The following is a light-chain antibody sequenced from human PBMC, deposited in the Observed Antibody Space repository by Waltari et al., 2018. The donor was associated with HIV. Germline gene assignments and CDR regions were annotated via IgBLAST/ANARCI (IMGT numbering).Light chain of an antibody. V-gene: IGKV3-20*01. CDR2: GAS. CDR1: QSVSSSD. Sequence: EIVLTQSPGTLSLSPGEGATLAGRASQSVSSSDLAWYQQKPGQAPRLLIYGASNRATGIPDRFRGSGSGTDFTFTISRLEPEDTAVYYCQQYGRSPYTFGQGTNLRIK. CDR3: QQYGRSPYT. J-gene: IGKJ2*01.